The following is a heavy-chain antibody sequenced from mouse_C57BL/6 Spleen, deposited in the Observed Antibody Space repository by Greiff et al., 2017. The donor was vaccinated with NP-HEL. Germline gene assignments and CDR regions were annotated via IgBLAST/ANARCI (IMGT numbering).Heavy chain of an antibody. D-gene: IGHD2-3*01. CDR2: IYPGDGDT. Sequence: QVQLKESGAELVKPGASVKISCKASGYAFSSYWMNWVKQRPGKGLEWIGQIYPGDGDTNYNGKFKGKATLTADKSSSTAYMQLSSLTSEDSAVYFCARSDGYNWYFDVWGTGTTVTVSS. V-gene: IGHV1-80*01. CDR1: GYAFSSYW. CDR3: ARSDGYNWYFDV. J-gene: IGHJ1*03.